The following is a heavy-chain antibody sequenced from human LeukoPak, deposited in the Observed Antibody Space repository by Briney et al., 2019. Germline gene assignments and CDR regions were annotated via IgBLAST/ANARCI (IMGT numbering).Heavy chain of an antibody. CDR3: ARDLRGYDRSWFDP. D-gene: IGHD5-12*01. CDR1: GGSISGYY. V-gene: IGHV4-4*07. CDR2: IYTSGST. J-gene: IGHJ5*02. Sequence: PSETLSLTCTVSGGSISGYYWSWIRQPAGKGLEWIGRIYTSGSTNYNPSLKSRVTMSVDTSKNQFSLKLSSVTAADTAVYYCARDLRGYDRSWFDPWGQGTLVTVSS.